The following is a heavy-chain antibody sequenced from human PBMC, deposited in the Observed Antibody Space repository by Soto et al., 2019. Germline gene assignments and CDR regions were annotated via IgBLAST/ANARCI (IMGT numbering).Heavy chain of an antibody. D-gene: IGHD6-6*01. V-gene: IGHV3-30-3*01. Sequence: QVQLVESGGGVVQPGRSLRLSCEASGFMFTGYAMHWVRQAPGKGLEWVAVMSYDGSDKFYRASVKGRFTISRDISKNTLFLEMTSLRPEDTALYFWARGRGIAARTQHLDYWGQGTLVTVSS. J-gene: IGHJ4*02. CDR3: ARGRGIAARTQHLDY. CDR1: GFMFTGYA. CDR2: MSYDGSDK.